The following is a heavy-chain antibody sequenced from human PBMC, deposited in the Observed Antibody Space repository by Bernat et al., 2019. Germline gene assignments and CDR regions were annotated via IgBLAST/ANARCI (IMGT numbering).Heavy chain of an antibody. J-gene: IGHJ6*02. D-gene: IGHD2-2*01. Sequence: GQRGEAGGGLGRPGGSLRLSCAASGFTGSSNYMSWVRQAPGKGLEWVSVIYSGGSTYYADSVKGRFTISRDNSKNTLYLQMNSLRAEDTAVYYCARIQVVPAAINYSGMDVWGQGTPVTVSS. V-gene: IGHV3-66*01. CDR1: GFTGSSNY. CDR3: ARIQVVPAAINYSGMDV. CDR2: IYSGGST.